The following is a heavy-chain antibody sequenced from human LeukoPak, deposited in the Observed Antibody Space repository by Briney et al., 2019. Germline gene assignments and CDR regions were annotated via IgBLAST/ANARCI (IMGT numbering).Heavy chain of an antibody. V-gene: IGHV4-31*03. Sequence: PSETLSLTCTVSGDSISSGGYYWSWIRQHPGKGLEWIGYIYYSGSTYYNPSLKSRVTISVDTSKNQFPLQLSSVTAADTAVYYCARSDYDILTGMIYGMDVWGQGTTVTVSS. CDR3: ARSDYDILTGMIYGMDV. CDR2: IYYSGST. J-gene: IGHJ6*02. CDR1: GDSISSGGYY. D-gene: IGHD3-9*01.